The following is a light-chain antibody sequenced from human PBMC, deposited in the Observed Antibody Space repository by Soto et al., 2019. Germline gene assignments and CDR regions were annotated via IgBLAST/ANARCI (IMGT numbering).Light chain of an antibody. V-gene: IGLV2-23*02. Sequence: QSALTQPASVSGSPGQSITISCTGTSSDVGSYNLVSWYQQHPGKAPKLMIYEVSKRPSGVSNRFSGSKSGNTASLTISGLQAEDEADYYCCSYAGSSRVFGGGTKRTVL. CDR2: EVS. CDR3: CSYAGSSRV. J-gene: IGLJ2*01. CDR1: SSDVGSYNL.